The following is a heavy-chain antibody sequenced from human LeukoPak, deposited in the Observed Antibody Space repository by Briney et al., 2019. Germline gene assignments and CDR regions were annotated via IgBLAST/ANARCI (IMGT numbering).Heavy chain of an antibody. V-gene: IGHV3-72*01. CDR3: VRDFTSTAASSDY. CDR1: GFTFSDYY. D-gene: IGHD2-2*01. Sequence: GGSLRLSCAASGFTFSDYYMDWVRQAPGKGLEWVGRSRNKANRYTTEYAASVKGRFTISRDESKNSLYLQMDSLKAEDTALYYSVRDFTSTAASSDYWGQGTLVTVSS. J-gene: IGHJ4*02. CDR2: SRNKANRYTT.